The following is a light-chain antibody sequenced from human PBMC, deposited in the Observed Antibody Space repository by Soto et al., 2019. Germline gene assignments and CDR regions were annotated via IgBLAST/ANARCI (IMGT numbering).Light chain of an antibody. Sequence: DIQMTQSPSAMSASLGDRVTITCRASQGISNSLAWFQQKPGKVPKRLIYAASTLQSGVPTRFSGSGSGTDFTLTISSLQPEDFAIYYCQQTYTTPEITFGQGTRLEIK. CDR2: AAS. V-gene: IGKV1-17*03. J-gene: IGKJ5*01. CDR1: QGISNS. CDR3: QQTYTTPEIT.